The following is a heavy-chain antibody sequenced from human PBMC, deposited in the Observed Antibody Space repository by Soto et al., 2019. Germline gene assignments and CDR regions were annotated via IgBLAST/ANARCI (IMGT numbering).Heavy chain of an antibody. CDR1: GFTFSSYG. Sequence: SLRLSCAASGFTFSSYGMHWVRQAPGKGLEWVAVISYDGSNKYYADSVKGRFTISRDNSKNTLYLQMNSLRTEDTAIYYCAKLRDFVVLPAGILDYWGPGTLVTVSS. CDR2: ISYDGSNK. V-gene: IGHV3-30*18. J-gene: IGHJ4*02. D-gene: IGHD2-8*01. CDR3: AKLRDFVVLPAGILDY.